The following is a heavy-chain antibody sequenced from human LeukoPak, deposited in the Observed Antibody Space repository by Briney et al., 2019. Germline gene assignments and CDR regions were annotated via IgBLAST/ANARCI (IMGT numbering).Heavy chain of an antibody. D-gene: IGHD4/OR15-4a*01. J-gene: IGHJ5*02. Sequence: PGGSLRLSCSASGFTLSSFAMHWVRQAPGKALDYISSISSNGESTYYADSVKGRFTISRDNSKNTLYLQMSSLRTEDTAVYWCVKSAINYGANWFDPWGQGTLVTVSS. V-gene: IGHV3-64D*09. CDR3: VKSAINYGANWFDP. CDR2: ISSNGEST. CDR1: GFTLSSFA.